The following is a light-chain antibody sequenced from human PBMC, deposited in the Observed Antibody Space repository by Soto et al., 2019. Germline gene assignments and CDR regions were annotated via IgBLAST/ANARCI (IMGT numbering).Light chain of an antibody. J-gene: IGKJ3*01. Sequence: DIQMTQSPTSLSASVGDRVTITCRASQDSRNFVAWYQQKPGKAPKLLIYAASTFQSGVPSRFSGSGSGTDFTLTINRLQPEDVATYSCQKYSSVPVFGPGTKVEIK. CDR3: QKYSSVPV. CDR2: AAS. CDR1: QDSRNF. V-gene: IGKV1-27*01.